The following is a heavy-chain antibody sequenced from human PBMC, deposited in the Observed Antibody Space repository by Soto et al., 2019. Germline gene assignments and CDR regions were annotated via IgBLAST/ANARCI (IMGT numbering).Heavy chain of an antibody. V-gene: IGHV4-31*03. CDR3: ARLCYYDTSGSYYYFDY. CDR1: GGSINSGGYY. Sequence: PSETLSLTCTVSGGSINSGGYYWSWIRQHPGKGLEWIGSIYYNGNTYYNPSLKSRITISLDTSRNQFSLKLSSVTAADTAVYYCARLCYYDTSGSYYYFDYWGQGTLVTVSS. J-gene: IGHJ4*02. D-gene: IGHD3-22*01. CDR2: IYYNGNT.